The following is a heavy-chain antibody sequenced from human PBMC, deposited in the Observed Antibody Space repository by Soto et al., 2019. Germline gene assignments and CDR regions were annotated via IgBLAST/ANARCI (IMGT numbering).Heavy chain of an antibody. J-gene: IGHJ3*02. CDR2: IWYDGSNK. CDR1: GFTFSSYG. Sequence: QVQLVESGGGVVQPGRSLRLSCAASGFTFSSYGMHWVRLAPGKGLECVAVIWYDGSNKYYADSVKGRFTISRDNSKNTLYLQMNSLRAEDTAVYYCARETKQKDDAFDIWGQGTMVTVSS. V-gene: IGHV3-33*01. CDR3: ARETKQKDDAFDI.